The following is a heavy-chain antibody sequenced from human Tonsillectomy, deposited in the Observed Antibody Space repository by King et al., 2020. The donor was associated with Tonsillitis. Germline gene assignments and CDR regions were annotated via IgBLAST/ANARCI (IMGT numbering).Heavy chain of an antibody. D-gene: IGHD5-24*01. CDR3: AKSLSGWLEAFDI. Sequence: VQLVESGGGLVQPGGSLRLSCAASGFTFSSYAMTWVRQAPGKGLEWVSAISGSGESTYYADSVKGRFAISRDNSKNKLYLQMNSLRAEDTAVYYCAKSLSGWLEAFDIWGQGTMVTVSS. CDR2: ISGSGEST. CDR1: GFTFSSYA. J-gene: IGHJ3*02. V-gene: IGHV3-23*04.